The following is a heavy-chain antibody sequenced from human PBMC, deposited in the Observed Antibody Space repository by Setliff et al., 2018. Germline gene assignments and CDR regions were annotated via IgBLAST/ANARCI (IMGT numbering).Heavy chain of an antibody. D-gene: IGHD3-22*01. CDR3: ARQPPPPNYFDIGALDS. J-gene: IGHJ4*02. Sequence: SVKVSCKASGGPLNSYSFSWVRQAPGQGLEWMGRIIPVLDITRYSQKFQGRVTITADKSTGIMYMELTSLRSDDTAVYYCARQPPPPNYFDIGALDSWGQGTLVTGSS. CDR1: GGPLNSYS. CDR2: IIPVLDIT. V-gene: IGHV1-69*02.